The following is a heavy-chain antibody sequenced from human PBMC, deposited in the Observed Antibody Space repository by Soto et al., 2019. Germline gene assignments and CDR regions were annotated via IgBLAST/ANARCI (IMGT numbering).Heavy chain of an antibody. CDR1: VGSTCGHA. Sequence: PSETLSLTCTLSVGSTCGHAWIWVRQPAGRGLEWIGHIYPSGSTSYNPSLRSRVTMSLDTSKNQIFLNLTSVTAADTAVFYCVRGRSYSVYDFWGPGTLVTVSS. CDR2: IYPSGST. D-gene: IGHD5-12*01. V-gene: IGHV4-4*07. CDR3: VRGRSYSVYDF. J-gene: IGHJ4*02.